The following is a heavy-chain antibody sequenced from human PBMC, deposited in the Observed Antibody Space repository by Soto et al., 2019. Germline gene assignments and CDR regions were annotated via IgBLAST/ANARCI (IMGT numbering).Heavy chain of an antibody. CDR2: INPNSGDT. CDR1: GYTFSAYY. D-gene: IGHD6-13*01. Sequence: GASVNVSFKSSGYTFSAYYMHWVRETPGQGLQWMGQINPNSGDTNDAQLFQGRVTMTRDTSISTAYMELSSLTSDDTAVYYCATLDWAEVVHGAATGRSDHWGQGTLVTVSS. V-gene: IGHV1-2*06. J-gene: IGHJ5*02. CDR3: ATLDWAEVVHGAATGRSDH.